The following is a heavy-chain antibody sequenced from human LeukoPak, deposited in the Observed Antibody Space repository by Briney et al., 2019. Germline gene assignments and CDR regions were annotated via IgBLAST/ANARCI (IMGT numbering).Heavy chain of an antibody. D-gene: IGHD1-26*01. CDR3: ARHEPEWDDAFDI. CDR1: GDSISSYY. CDR2: IYYSGST. V-gene: IGHV4-59*01. J-gene: IGHJ3*02. Sequence: PSETLSLTCTVSGDSISSYYWSWIRQPPGKGLEWIGYIYYSGSTNYNPSLKSRVTISVDTSKNQFSLKLSSVTAADTAVYYCARHEPEWDDAFDIWGQGTMVTVSS.